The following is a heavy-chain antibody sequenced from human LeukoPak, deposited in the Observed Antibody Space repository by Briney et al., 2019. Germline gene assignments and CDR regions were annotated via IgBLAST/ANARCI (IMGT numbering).Heavy chain of an antibody. V-gene: IGHV1-2*02. CDR2: INPNSGGT. Sequence: GASVKVSCKASGYTFTGYYMHWVRQAPGQGLEWMGWINPNSGGTNYAQKFQGRVTMTRDTSISTAYMGLSRLRSDDTAVYYCARSGYSYGREFDYWGQGTLVTVSS. CDR1: GYTFTGYY. D-gene: IGHD5-18*01. J-gene: IGHJ4*02. CDR3: ARSGYSYGREFDY.